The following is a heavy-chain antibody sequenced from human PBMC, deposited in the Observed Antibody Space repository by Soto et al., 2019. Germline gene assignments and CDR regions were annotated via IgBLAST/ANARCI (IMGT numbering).Heavy chain of an antibody. CDR3: AREPGHDGKEYYTFDS. D-gene: IGHD3-3*01. V-gene: IGHV3-30-3*01. CDR1: GFTLSSYA. J-gene: IGHJ4*02. CDR2: ISCAGTST. Sequence: QVQLVESGGGVVQPGRSLRLSCAASGFTLSSYAMHWVRQAPGKGLEWVAVISCAGTSTYYADSVRGRFTISRDNSKETVYLQLNSLRTEDTAVYHCAREPGHDGKEYYTFDSWGQGTLVTVSS.